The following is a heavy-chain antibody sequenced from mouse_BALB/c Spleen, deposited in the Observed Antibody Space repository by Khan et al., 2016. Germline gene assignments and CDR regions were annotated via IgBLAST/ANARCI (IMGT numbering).Heavy chain of an antibody. J-gene: IGHJ4*01. Sequence: LVKTGASVKISCKASGYSFTGYYIHWVKQSHGKGLEWIGYISCYNGATNYNQKFRGKATFTVDTSSSTAYMQFNSLTSADSAVYYWARGDYDGYYAMDYWGQGTSVTVSS. CDR3: ARGDYDGYYAMDY. CDR1: GYSFTGYY. D-gene: IGHD2-4*01. CDR2: ISCYNGAT. V-gene: IGHV1S34*01.